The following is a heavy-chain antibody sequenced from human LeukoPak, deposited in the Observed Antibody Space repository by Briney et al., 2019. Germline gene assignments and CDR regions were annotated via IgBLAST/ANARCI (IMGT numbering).Heavy chain of an antibody. CDR2: CTTYNGNT. CDR1: GYTFTIYD. V-gene: IGHV1-18*01. Sequence: ASVTVSFTASGYTFTIYDINWVRQAPGQGLGWMGRCTTYNGNTNYAQKFQGRVTMTTDTSTTTAYLEVTSLRSDDTAVYYCARDSSGFYYVHGGQGTLVTVSA. D-gene: IGHD3-22*01. J-gene: IGHJ4*02. CDR3: ARDSSGFYYVH.